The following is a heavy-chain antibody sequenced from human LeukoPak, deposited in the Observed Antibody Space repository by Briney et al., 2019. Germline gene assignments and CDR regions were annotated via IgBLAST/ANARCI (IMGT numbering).Heavy chain of an antibody. V-gene: IGHV4-34*01. J-gene: IGHJ6*02. D-gene: IGHD3-10*01. CDR2: INHSGST. CDR1: GGSFSGCY. Sequence: PSETLSLTCAVYGGSFSGCYWSWIRQPPGKGLEWIGEINHSGSTNYNPSLKSRVTISVDTSKNQFSLKLSSVTAADTAVYYCATVPGSAGYYGMDVWGQGTTVTVSS. CDR3: ATVPGSAGYYGMDV.